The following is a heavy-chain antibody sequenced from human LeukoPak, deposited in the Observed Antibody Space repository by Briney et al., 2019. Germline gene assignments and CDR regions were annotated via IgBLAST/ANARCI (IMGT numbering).Heavy chain of an antibody. J-gene: IGHJ4*02. CDR1: GYTFTGYY. CDR3: ARGDRVVVVPPDY. Sequence: EASVKVSCKASGYTFTGYYMHWVRQAPGQGLEWMGWINPNSGGTNYAQKFQGRVTMTRDTSISTAYMELSRLRSDDTAVYYCARGDRVVVVPPDYWGQGTLVTVSS. CDR2: INPNSGGT. V-gene: IGHV1-2*02. D-gene: IGHD2-2*01.